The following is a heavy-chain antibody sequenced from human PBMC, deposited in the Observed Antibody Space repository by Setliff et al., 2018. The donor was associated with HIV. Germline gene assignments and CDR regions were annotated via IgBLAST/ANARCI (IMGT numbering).Heavy chain of an antibody. D-gene: IGHD1-26*01. Sequence: LGESLKISCKGSGYSFTSYWISWVRQMPGKGLEWMGKIDPSDSYTNYSPSFQGHVTISADKSISTAYLQWSSLKASDTAMYYCARHGATTIDVWGNGTTVTVSS. CDR1: GYSFTSYW. CDR3: ARHGATTIDV. V-gene: IGHV5-10-1*01. J-gene: IGHJ6*04. CDR2: IDPSDSYT.